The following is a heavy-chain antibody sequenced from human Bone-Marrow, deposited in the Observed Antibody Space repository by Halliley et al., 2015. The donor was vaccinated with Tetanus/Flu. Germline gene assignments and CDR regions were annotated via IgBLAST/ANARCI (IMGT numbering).Heavy chain of an antibody. CDR2: IYYTGST. D-gene: IGHD3-16*01. J-gene: IGHJ5*02. V-gene: IGHV4-61*08. CDR1: GGSASSGDSN. Sequence: TLSLTCTVSGGSASSGDSNWSWIRQPPGKGLEWIGFIYYTGSTNYNATLKSRIAMSLGTSKNQFFLSVRSVTAAYAAVYYCARDSGLSLGSWGRGSLVTLPS. CDR3: ARDSGLSLGS.